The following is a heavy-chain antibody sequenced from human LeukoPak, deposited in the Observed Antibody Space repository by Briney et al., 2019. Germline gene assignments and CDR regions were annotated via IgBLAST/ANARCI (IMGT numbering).Heavy chain of an antibody. CDR3: ARVIASSGYIDY. D-gene: IGHD3-22*01. V-gene: IGHV3-66*01. CDR1: GFTVSSNY. CDR2: IYSGGST. J-gene: IGHJ4*02. Sequence: GSLRLSCAASGFTVSSNYMSWVRQAPGKGLEWVSVIYSGGSTYYADSVKVRFTISRDNSKNTLYLQMNSLRAEDTAVYYCARVIASSGYIDYWGQGTLVTVSS.